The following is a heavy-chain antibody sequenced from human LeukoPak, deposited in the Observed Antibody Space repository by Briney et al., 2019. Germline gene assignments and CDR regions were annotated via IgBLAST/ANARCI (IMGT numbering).Heavy chain of an antibody. CDR1: GGSISSGGYY. D-gene: IGHD6-13*01. CDR2: IYHSGST. CDR3: SGQQLETRVLDY. Sequence: SETLSLTCTVSGGSISSGGYYWSWIRQPPGKGLEWIGYIYHSGSTYYNPSLKSRVTISVDRPKNQFSLKLSSVTAADTAVYYCSGQQLETRVLDYWGQGTLVTVSS. J-gene: IGHJ4*02. V-gene: IGHV4-30-2*01.